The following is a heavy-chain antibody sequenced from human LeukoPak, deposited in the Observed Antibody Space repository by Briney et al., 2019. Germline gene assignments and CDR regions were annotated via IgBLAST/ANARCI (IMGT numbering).Heavy chain of an antibody. CDR2: IHNSGRI. CDR1: GASISGGSSY. J-gene: IGHJ4*02. CDR3: VRNGYGSGSSW. V-gene: IGHV4-61*02. Sequence: PSQTLSLTCTVSGASISGGSSYWSWIRQPAGGGLEWIGRIHNSGRINYNPSLSSRVTISVDTSKNQVSLKLTSVTAADTAMYYCVRNGYGSGSSWWGQGTLVTVSS. D-gene: IGHD3-10*01.